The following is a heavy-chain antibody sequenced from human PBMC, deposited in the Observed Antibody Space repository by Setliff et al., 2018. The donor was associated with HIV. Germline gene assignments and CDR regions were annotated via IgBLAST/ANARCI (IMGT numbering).Heavy chain of an antibody. V-gene: IGHV4-59*11. CDR2: INTSGST. CDR1: GASISSHY. CDR3: ARDTGPTVTYYYYYGMDV. D-gene: IGHD4-4*01. J-gene: IGHJ6*02. Sequence: PSETLSLTCTISGASISSHYWSWIRQPPGKGLEWIGHINTSGSTNYNPPLKSRVTISVGTSKTQFSLRLSSVTAADTAVYYCARDTGPTVTYYYYYGMDVWGQGTTVTVSS.